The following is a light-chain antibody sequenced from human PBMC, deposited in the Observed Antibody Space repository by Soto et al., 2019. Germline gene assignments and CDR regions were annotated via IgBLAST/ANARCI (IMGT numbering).Light chain of an antibody. V-gene: IGKV2-28*01. CDR2: LGS. CDR1: QSLLHSNGYNY. CDR3: MQALQTSWT. Sequence: DIVMTQSPLSLPVTPGEPASISCRSSQSLLHSNGYNYLDWYLQKPGQSPQLLIYLGSNRASGVPDRFSGSGSGTDFTLKISRVEAEDVGVYYCMQALQTSWTFCQGT. J-gene: IGKJ1*01.